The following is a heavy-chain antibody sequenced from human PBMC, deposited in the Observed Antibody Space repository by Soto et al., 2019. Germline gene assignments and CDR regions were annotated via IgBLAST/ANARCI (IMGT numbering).Heavy chain of an antibody. J-gene: IGHJ6*02. CDR2: INPKSGGT. CDR1: GYSFSDYH. V-gene: IGHV1-2*04. Sequence: GASVKVSCKASGYSFSDYHIHWVRQAPGQGLEWLGRINPKSGGTSSAQKFQGWVTMTRDTSISTAYMELTRLRSDDTAVYFCARGHSTDCSNGVCSLFYNHEMDVWGQGTTVTVSS. CDR3: ARGHSTDCSNGVCSLFYNHEMDV. D-gene: IGHD2-8*01.